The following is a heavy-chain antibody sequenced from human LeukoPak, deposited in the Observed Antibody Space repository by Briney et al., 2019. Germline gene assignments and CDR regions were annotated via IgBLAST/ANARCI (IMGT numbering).Heavy chain of an antibody. J-gene: IGHJ4*02. CDR2: IYHRGST. Sequence: SETLSLTCTVSGYSISSGYYWGWIRQPPGKGLEWIGSIYHRGSTYYNPSLKSRVTISVDTSKNQFSLKLSSVTAADTAVYYCAREEDGYNYYFDYWGQGTLVTVSS. V-gene: IGHV4-38-2*02. D-gene: IGHD5-24*01. CDR3: AREEDGYNYYFDY. CDR1: GYSISSGYY.